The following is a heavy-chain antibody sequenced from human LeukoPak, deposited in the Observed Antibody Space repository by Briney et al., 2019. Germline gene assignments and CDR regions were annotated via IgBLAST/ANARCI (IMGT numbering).Heavy chain of an antibody. V-gene: IGHV3-30*03. CDR1: GFIFSSYG. J-gene: IGHJ4*02. CDR2: LSYDGSNK. D-gene: IGHD6-6*01. CDR3: ARDTSIALDY. Sequence: PGGSLRLSCAASGFIFSSYGMHWVRQAPGKGLEWAAVLSYDGSNKYYADSVKGRFTISRDNSKNTLYLQMNSLRAEDTAVYYCARDTSIALDYWGQGTLVTVSS.